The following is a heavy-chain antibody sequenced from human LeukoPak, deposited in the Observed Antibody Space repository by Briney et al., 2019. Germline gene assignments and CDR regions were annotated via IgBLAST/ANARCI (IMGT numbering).Heavy chain of an antibody. CDR3: ATDLGSLSWFDP. V-gene: IGHV1-46*01. CDR2: INPSGDST. Sequence: GASVKVSCKASGYTFTTHYMHWVRQAPGQGLEWMGVINPSGDSTSHAQKFQGRVTMTRDTSTSTVYMELSSLRSEDTAVYYCATDLGSLSWFDPWGQGTLVTVSS. D-gene: IGHD3-10*01. J-gene: IGHJ5*02. CDR1: GYTFTTHY.